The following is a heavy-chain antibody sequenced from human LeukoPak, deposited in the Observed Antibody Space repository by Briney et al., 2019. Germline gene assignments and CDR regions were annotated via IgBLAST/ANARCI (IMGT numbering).Heavy chain of an antibody. CDR2: IGAYNGNT. V-gene: IGHV1-18*01. CDR3: ARDKGKYSSSSLDY. Sequence: ASVKVSCKASGYTFTSYGISWVRQAPGQGLEWMGWIGAYNGNTNYAQKLQGRVTMTTDTSTSTAYMELRSLRSDDTAVYYCARDKGKYSSSSLDYWGQGTLVTVSS. D-gene: IGHD6-6*01. J-gene: IGHJ4*02. CDR1: GYTFTSYG.